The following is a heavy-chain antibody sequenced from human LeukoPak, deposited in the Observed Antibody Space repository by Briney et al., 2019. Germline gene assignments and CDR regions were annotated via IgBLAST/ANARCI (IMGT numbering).Heavy chain of an antibody. CDR1: GGSINSYY. D-gene: IGHD3-10*01. CDR2: IYYSGST. V-gene: IGHV4-59*01. CDR3: ARSSIWFGELLFGGQDTYYFDY. J-gene: IGHJ4*02. Sequence: SETLSLTCTVSGGSINSYYWSWIRQPPGKGLEWIGYIYYSGSTNYNPSLKSRVTISVDTSKNQFSLKLSSVTAADTAVYYCARSSIWFGELLFGGQDTYYFDYWGQGTLVTVSS.